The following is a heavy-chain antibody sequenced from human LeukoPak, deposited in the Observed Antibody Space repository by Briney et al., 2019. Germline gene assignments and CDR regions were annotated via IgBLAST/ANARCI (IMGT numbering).Heavy chain of an antibody. J-gene: IGHJ4*02. D-gene: IGHD3-9*01. V-gene: IGHV3-73*01. CDR1: GFTFSGSA. CDR2: IRSKANGYAT. Sequence: PGGSLRLSCAASGFTFSGSAMHWVRQASGKGLEWVGRIRSKANGYATAYAASVKGRFTISRDDSKDTAYLQMNSLKTEDTAVYYCTRVLRYPDYWGQGTLVTVSS. CDR3: TRVLRYPDY.